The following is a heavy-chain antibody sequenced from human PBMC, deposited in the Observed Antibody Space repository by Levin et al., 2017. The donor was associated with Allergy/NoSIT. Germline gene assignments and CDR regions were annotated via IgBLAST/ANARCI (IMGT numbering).Heavy chain of an antibody. CDR1: GFTFSSYE. Sequence: GGSLRLSCAASGFTFSSYEMNWVRQAPGKGLEWVSYISGTGSTIYYADSVKGRFTISRDNAKNSLSLQMNSLRAEDTADYYCARFTALTYFDYWGQGALVTVSS. CDR3: ARFTALTYFDY. V-gene: IGHV3-48*03. J-gene: IGHJ4*02. D-gene: IGHD2-8*01. CDR2: ISGTGSTI.